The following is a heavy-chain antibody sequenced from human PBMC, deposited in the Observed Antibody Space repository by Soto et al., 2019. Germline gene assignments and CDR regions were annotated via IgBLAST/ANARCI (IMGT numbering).Heavy chain of an antibody. J-gene: IGHJ6*02. CDR3: ARVSGSYYDGMDV. Sequence: QVQLQESGPGLVKPSGTLSLTCAVSGGSISSSNWWSWVRQPPGKGLEWIGEIYHSGSTNYNPSLKLRVTISGDKSKNQFSLKLSSVTAADTAVYYCARVSGSYYDGMDVWGQGTTVTVSS. V-gene: IGHV4-4*02. CDR2: IYHSGST. D-gene: IGHD1-26*01. CDR1: GGSISSSNW.